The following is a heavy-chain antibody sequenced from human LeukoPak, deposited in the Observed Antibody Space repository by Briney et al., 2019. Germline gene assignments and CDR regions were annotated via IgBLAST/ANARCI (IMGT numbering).Heavy chain of an antibody. V-gene: IGHV3-21*04. CDR1: GFTFSSYS. CDR2: ISSSSSYI. CDR3: AKGSSSWTYYYGMDV. Sequence: AGGSLRLSCAASGFTFSSYSMNWVRQAPGKGLEWVSSISSSSSYIYYADSVKGRFTISRDNAKNSLYLQMNSLRAEDTAVYYCAKGSSSWTYYYGMDVWGQGTTVTVSS. J-gene: IGHJ6*02. D-gene: IGHD6-13*01.